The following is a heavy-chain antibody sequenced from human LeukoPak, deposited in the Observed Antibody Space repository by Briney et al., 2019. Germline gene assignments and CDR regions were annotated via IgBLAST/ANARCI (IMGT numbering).Heavy chain of an antibody. V-gene: IGHV3-33*08. CDR2: IWYDGSNK. CDR1: GFTFDDYA. J-gene: IGHJ4*02. Sequence: PGRPLRLSCAASGFTFDDYAMHWVRQAPGKGLEWVAVIWYDGSNKYYADSVKGRFTISRDNSKNTLYLQMNSLRAEDTAVYYCAREENYYGSGSYPGSWGQGTLVTVSS. D-gene: IGHD3-10*01. CDR3: AREENYYGSGSYPGS.